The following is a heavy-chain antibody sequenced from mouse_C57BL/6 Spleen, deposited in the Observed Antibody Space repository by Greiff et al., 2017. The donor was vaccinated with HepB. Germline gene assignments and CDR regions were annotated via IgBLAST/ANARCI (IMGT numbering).Heavy chain of an antibody. V-gene: IGHV3-6*01. CDR2: ISYDGSN. J-gene: IGHJ3*01. CDR3: ARGSPWFAY. Sequence: DVQLQESGPGLVKPSQSLSLTCSVTGYSITSGYYWNWIRQFPGNKLEWMGYISYDGSNNYNPSLKNRISITRDTSKNQFFLKLNSVTTEDTATYDCARGSPWFAYWGQGTLVTVSA. CDR1: GYSITSGYY.